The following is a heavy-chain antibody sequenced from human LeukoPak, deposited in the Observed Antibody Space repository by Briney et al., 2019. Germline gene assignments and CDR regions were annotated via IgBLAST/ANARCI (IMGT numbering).Heavy chain of an antibody. CDR3: ARDPHDYGDYADY. D-gene: IGHD4-17*01. V-gene: IGHV3-66*01. CDR1: GFTFSSYW. J-gene: IGHJ4*02. Sequence: GGSLRLSCGASGFTFSSYWMSWVRQAPGKGLEWVSVIYSGGSTYYADSVKGRFTISRDNSKNTLYLQMNSLRAEDTAVYYCARDPHDYGDYADYWGQGTLVTVSS. CDR2: IYSGGST.